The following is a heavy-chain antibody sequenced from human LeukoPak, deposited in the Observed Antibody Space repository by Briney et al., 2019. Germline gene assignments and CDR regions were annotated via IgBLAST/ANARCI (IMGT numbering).Heavy chain of an antibody. J-gene: IGHJ6*03. CDR3: ARDSKENYDFWSGYYMDV. Sequence: SQTLSLTCTVSGGSISSGSYYWSWIRQPAGKGLEWIGRIYTSGSTNYNPSLKSRVTISVDTSKNQFSLKLSSVTAADTAVYYCARDSKENYDFWSGYYMDVWGKGTTVTVSS. CDR2: IYTSGST. CDR1: GGSISSGSYY. V-gene: IGHV4-61*02. D-gene: IGHD3-3*01.